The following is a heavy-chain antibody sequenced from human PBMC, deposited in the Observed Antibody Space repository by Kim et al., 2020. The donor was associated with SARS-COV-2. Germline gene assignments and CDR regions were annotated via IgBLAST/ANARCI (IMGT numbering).Heavy chain of an antibody. Sequence: GGSLRLSCTMCGFIVNANYMSWVRQGPRKGLGWVSVIFSSGTTYYADSVEGRFTVSRDRSKNTLYLEMSSLSAEDTAMDHCVFFGWYNGKLLDHWGQGAPVAVSS. D-gene: IGHD6-19*01. V-gene: IGHV3-53*01. J-gene: IGHJ5*02. CDR2: IFSSGTT. CDR1: GFIVNANY. CDR3: VFFGWYNGKLLDH.